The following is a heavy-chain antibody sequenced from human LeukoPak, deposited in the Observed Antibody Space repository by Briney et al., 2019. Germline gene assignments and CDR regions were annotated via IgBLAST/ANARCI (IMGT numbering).Heavy chain of an antibody. D-gene: IGHD4-17*01. Sequence: PGRSLRLSCAASGFTFSSYGMHWVRQAPGKGLEGVAVIWYDGSNKYYADSVKGRFTISRDNSKNTLYLQMNSLRAEDTAVYYCASPGGDYVGVDYYGMDVWGKGTTVTVSS. V-gene: IGHV3-33*01. CDR3: ASPGGDYVGVDYYGMDV. J-gene: IGHJ6*04. CDR1: GFTFSSYG. CDR2: IWYDGSNK.